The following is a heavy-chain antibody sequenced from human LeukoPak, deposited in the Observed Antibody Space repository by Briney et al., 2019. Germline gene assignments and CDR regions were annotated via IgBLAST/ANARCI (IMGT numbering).Heavy chain of an antibody. D-gene: IGHD3-10*02. CDR1: GFTVSSYY. V-gene: IGHV3-53*01. Sequence: GGPLRLSCAASGFTVSSYYMNWVRQAPGKELEWVSVIYTGGGRYYADSVKGRFTISRDNAKNSLYLQMNSLRAEDTAVYYCAELGITMIGGVWGKGTTVTISS. CDR3: AELGITMIGGV. J-gene: IGHJ6*04. CDR2: IYTGGGR.